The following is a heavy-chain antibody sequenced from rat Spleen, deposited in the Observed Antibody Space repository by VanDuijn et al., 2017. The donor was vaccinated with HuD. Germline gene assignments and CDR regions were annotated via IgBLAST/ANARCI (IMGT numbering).Heavy chain of an antibody. CDR2: ISSSSGT. Sequence: VQLVESGGGLVQPGKSLKLSCSASGFTFSSYGMHWIRQAPGKGLAWVAYISSSSGTVYADAVKERFTISRDNAKNTLYLQLNSLKSEDTATYYCARRHYGYTDYFDYWGQGVMVTVSS. V-gene: IGHV5-62*01. J-gene: IGHJ2*01. D-gene: IGHD1-9*01. CDR3: ARRHYGYTDYFDY. CDR1: GFTFSSYG.